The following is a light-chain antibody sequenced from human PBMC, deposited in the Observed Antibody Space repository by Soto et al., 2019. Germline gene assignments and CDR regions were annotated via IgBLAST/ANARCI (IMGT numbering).Light chain of an antibody. Sequence: QSALTQPASVSGSPGQSITISCTGTSSDVGGYNYVSWYQQHPGKAPKLMIYEVSNRPSGVSNRFSGSKSGNTASLTISGLQAEDEADYYCSSYTSSSTSFGTGTKVT. V-gene: IGLV2-14*01. CDR1: SSDVGGYNY. CDR3: SSYTSSSTS. CDR2: EVS. J-gene: IGLJ1*01.